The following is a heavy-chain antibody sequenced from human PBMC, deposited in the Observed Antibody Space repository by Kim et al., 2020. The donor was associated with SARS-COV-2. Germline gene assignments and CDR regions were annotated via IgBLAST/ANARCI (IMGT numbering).Heavy chain of an antibody. Sequence: VKGRFTISRDDSKNTAYLQMNSLKTEDTAVYYCTSAGSGEVGAKRGVDVWGQGTTVTVSS. D-gene: IGHD1-26*01. V-gene: IGHV3-73*01. CDR3: TSAGSGEVGAKRGVDV. J-gene: IGHJ6*02.